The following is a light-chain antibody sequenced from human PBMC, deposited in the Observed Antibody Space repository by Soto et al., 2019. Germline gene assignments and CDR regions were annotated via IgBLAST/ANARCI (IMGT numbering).Light chain of an antibody. CDR1: QSINMY. V-gene: IGKV1-39*01. CDR3: QESYGKSPT. J-gene: IGKJ1*01. Sequence: DMQMAQSPSSVSGAVGYRVTITCRASQSINMYVNWYQQKPGKAPKLLIYAASTLRSGVPSRFSGSGSGTDFTLTVSSLQPEDFASYYCQESYGKSPTFGQGTTVDI. CDR2: AAS.